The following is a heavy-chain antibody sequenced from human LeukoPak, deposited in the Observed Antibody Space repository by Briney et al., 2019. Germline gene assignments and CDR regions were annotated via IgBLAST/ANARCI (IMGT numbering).Heavy chain of an antibody. D-gene: IGHD5-24*01. CDR1: GFTFSSYG. CDR3: AKDRRVGGGYSPFDY. V-gene: IGHV3-30*02. J-gene: IGHJ4*02. Sequence: PGGSLRLSCAASGFTFSSYGMHWVRQAPGKGLEWVAFIRYDGSNKYYADSVKGRFTISRDNSKNTLYLQMNSLRAEDMAVYYCAKDRRVGGGYSPFDYWGQGTLVTVSS. CDR2: IRYDGSNK.